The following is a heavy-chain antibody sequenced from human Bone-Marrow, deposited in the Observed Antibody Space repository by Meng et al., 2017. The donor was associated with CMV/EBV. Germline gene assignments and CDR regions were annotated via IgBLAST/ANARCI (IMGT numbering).Heavy chain of an antibody. CDR3: ARGGSGWYKKHYY. CDR2: IYHSGST. D-gene: IGHD6-19*01. V-gene: IGHV4-38-2*02. J-gene: IGHJ4*02. Sequence: SETLSLTCTVSGYSIRSGYYWGWSRQPPGKGLEGIGSIYHSGSTYYNPSLKGRVTISVDKSKNKFSLKLSSVTAADTAVYYCARGGSGWYKKHYYWVQGTLVTVSS. CDR1: GYSIRSGYY.